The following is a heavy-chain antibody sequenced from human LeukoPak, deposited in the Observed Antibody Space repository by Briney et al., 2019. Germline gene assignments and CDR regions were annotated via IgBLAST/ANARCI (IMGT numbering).Heavy chain of an antibody. V-gene: IGHV1-69*04. Sequence: ASVKVSCKASGGTFSSYAISWMRQAPGQGLEWMGRIIPILGIANYAQKFQGRVTITADKSTSTAYMELSSLRSEDTAVYYCARGFQYYDILTGPHYFDYWGQGTLVTVSS. CDR1: GGTFSSYA. D-gene: IGHD3-9*01. CDR3: ARGFQYYDILTGPHYFDY. CDR2: IIPILGIA. J-gene: IGHJ4*02.